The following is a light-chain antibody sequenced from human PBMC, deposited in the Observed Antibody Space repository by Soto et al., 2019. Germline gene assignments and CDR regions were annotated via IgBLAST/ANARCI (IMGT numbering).Light chain of an antibody. V-gene: IGLV1-44*01. CDR2: SNN. CDR3: VAWDDSLSGWV. Sequence: QSVLTQPPSTSGTPGQRVTISCSGSSSNLGSNSVNWFQQLPGKAPKPLIYSNNQRPSGVPDRFSASKSGTSASLTISGLQSEDEADYYCVAWDDSLSGWVFGGGTKLTVL. CDR1: SSNLGSNS. J-gene: IGLJ3*02.